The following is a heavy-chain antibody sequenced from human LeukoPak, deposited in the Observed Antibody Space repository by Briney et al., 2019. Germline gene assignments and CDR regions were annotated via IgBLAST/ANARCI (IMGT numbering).Heavy chain of an antibody. D-gene: IGHD1-26*01. CDR2: IYISGGT. J-gene: IGHJ3*01. CDR3: ARLSINVGALDV. Sequence: PSQTLSLTCTVSGVSISFHDYYWSWIRQPAGKGLEWIGRIYISGGTNYNPSLKSRVTISGDTSKKEFSLKLISVTAADTAVYYCARLSINVGALDVWGQGTMVTVSS. CDR1: GVSISFHDYY. V-gene: IGHV4-61*02.